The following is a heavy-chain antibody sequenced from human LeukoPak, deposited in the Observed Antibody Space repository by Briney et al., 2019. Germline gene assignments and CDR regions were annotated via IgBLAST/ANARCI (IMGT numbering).Heavy chain of an antibody. V-gene: IGHV4-59*01. D-gene: IGHD3-10*01. CDR2: IYYSGST. J-gene: IGHJ5*02. CDR3: ARVTSDYYGSGSYYKGRYNWFDP. Sequence: SETLSLTCTVSGGSISSYYWSWIRQTPGKGLEWIRYIYYSGSTNYNPSLKSRVTISVDTSKNQFSLKLSSVTAADTAVYYCARVTSDYYGSGSYYKGRYNWFDPWGQGTLVTVSS. CDR1: GGSISSYY.